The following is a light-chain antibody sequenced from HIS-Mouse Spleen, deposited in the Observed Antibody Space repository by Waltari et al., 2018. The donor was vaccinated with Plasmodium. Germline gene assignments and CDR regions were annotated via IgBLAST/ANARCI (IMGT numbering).Light chain of an antibody. Sequence: QSVLTQPPSASGTPGQRVTISCSGSSSNIGSNTVNWYQQLPGPAPKLLIYSNNQRPSGVPERCSGSQSGTSASLAISGLQSEDEAEYYCAAWDDSLNGPVFGGGTKLTVL. CDR2: SNN. CDR3: AAWDDSLNGPV. V-gene: IGLV1-44*01. CDR1: SSNIGSNT. J-gene: IGLJ2*01.